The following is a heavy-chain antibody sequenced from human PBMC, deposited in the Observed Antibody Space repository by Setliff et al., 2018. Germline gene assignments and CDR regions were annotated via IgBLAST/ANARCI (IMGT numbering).Heavy chain of an antibody. Sequence: SETLSLTCTVSGGSISSYYWSWIRQPAGKGLEWIGHIYIGGSANYNPSLKSRVTMSIDTSKNQFSLKLNSVTAADMAVYYCARDPQITYDILTGEPLWGQGTLVTVSS. CDR1: GGSISSYY. CDR2: IYIGGSA. J-gene: IGHJ4*02. V-gene: IGHV4-4*07. CDR3: ARDPQITYDILTGEPL. D-gene: IGHD3-9*01.